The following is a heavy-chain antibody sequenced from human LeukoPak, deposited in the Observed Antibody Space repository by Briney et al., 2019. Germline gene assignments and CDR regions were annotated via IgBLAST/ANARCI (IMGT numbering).Heavy chain of an antibody. J-gene: IGHJ3*02. Sequence: SETLSLTCAVYGGSFSGYYWSWIRQPPGKGLEWIGEINHSGSTNYNPSLKSRVTISVDTSKNQFSLKLSSVTAADTAVYYCARDYEETGAFDIWGQGTMVTVSS. CDR2: INHSGST. D-gene: IGHD3-3*01. V-gene: IGHV4-34*01. CDR1: GGSFSGYY. CDR3: ARDYEETGAFDI.